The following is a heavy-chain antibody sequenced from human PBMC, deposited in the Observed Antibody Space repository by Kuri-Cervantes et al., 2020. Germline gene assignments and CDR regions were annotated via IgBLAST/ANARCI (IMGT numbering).Heavy chain of an antibody. CDR3: ARDMHIQTGRGLWQDYYYYMDV. Sequence: ASVKVSCKASGYTFTGYYMHWVRQAPGQGLEWMGWINPNSGGTNYAQKFQGWVTMTRDTSISTAYMELSRLGSDDTAVYYCARDMHIQTGRGLWQDYYYYMDVWGKGTTVTVSS. D-gene: IGHD3-16*01. J-gene: IGHJ6*03. CDR2: INPNSGGT. V-gene: IGHV1-2*04. CDR1: GYTFTGYY.